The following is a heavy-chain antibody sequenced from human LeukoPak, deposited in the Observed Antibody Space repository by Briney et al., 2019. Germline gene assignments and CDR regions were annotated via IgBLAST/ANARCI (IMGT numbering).Heavy chain of an antibody. CDR1: GFTFSIYE. V-gene: IGHV3-48*03. J-gene: IGHJ4*02. CDR3: ARDRTTFGDY. CDR2: ISDSGSSV. D-gene: IGHD3-10*02. Sequence: GGSLRLSCEASGFTFSIYEVNWVRQAPGKGLEWLSHISDSGSSVHYADSVKGRFTISRDNSKNSLYLEMNSLRVEDTAIYYCARDRTTFGDYWGQGTLVTVSS.